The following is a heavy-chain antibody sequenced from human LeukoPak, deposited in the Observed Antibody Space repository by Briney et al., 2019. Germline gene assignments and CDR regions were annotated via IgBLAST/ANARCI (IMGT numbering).Heavy chain of an antibody. Sequence: SETLSLTCTVSGGSISSYYWSWIRQPPGKGLEWIGYIYSSGSTNYNPSLKSRVTISVDTSKNQFSLKLSSVTAADTAVYYCAREMDAHPRTLAWGQGSLVTVSS. CDR2: IYSSGST. V-gene: IGHV4-59*01. CDR3: AREMDAHPRTLA. CDR1: GGSISSYY. D-gene: IGHD1-7*01. J-gene: IGHJ5*02.